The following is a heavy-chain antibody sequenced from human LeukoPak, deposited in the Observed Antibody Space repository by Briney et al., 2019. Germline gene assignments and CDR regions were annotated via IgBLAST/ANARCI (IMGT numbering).Heavy chain of an antibody. V-gene: IGHV1-46*01. CDR3: ARDNVDTAIVGYDY. Sequence: ASVKVSCTPSGYTFGTHWMHWVRQAPGQGLEWMGIINPSGGSTTYAQKFQGRVTTTRDTSTSTVYMELSSLRSEDTAVYYCARDNVDTAIVGYDYWGQGTLVTVSS. D-gene: IGHD5-18*01. J-gene: IGHJ4*02. CDR1: GYTFGTHW. CDR2: INPSGGST.